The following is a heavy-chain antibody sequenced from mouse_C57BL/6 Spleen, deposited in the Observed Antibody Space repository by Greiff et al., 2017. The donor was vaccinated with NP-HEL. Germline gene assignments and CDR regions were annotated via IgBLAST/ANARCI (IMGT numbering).Heavy chain of an antibody. V-gene: IGHV5-6*01. Sequence: EVKVVESGGDLVKPGGSLKLSCAASGFTFSSYGMSWVRQTPDKRLEWVATISSGGSYTYYPDSVKGRFTISRDNAKNTLYLQMSSLKSEDTAMYYCARQDDGYFDVWGTGTTVTVSS. J-gene: IGHJ1*03. CDR1: GFTFSSYG. CDR2: ISSGGSYT. CDR3: ARQDDGYFDV. D-gene: IGHD2-12*01.